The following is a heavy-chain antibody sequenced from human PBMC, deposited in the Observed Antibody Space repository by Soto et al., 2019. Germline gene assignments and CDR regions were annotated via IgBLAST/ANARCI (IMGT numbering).Heavy chain of an antibody. V-gene: IGHV4-34*01. D-gene: IGHD6-6*01. J-gene: IGHJ5*02. Sequence: KTSETLSLTCAVYGGSFSGYYWSWIRQPPGKGLEWIGEIDHSGSTKYNPSLKSRVIISVDTSKKQFSLKVSSVTVADTAVYYCARGQKKSSSSRILPTETTWFDPWGQGTLVTVS. CDR3: ARGQKKSSSSRILPTETTWFDP. CDR2: IDHSGST. CDR1: GGSFSGYY.